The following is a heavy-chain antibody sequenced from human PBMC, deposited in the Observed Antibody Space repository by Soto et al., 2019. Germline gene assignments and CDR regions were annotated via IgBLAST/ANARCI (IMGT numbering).Heavy chain of an antibody. D-gene: IGHD3-10*01. CDR3: ARSMVRGVYYFDY. CDR1: GGSFSGYY. J-gene: IGHJ4*02. V-gene: IGHV4-34*01. Sequence: LSLTCAVYGGSFSGYYWNWIRQPPGKGLEWIGEIDHSGYTNYNPSLKSRVTISVDTSKNQFSLKLSSVTAADTAVYYCARSMVRGVYYFDYWGQGTLVTVSS. CDR2: IDHSGYT.